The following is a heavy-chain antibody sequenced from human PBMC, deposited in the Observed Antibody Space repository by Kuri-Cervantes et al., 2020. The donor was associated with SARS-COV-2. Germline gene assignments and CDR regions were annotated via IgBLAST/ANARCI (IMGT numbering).Heavy chain of an antibody. CDR3: ARELGVPAATYFDY. CDR1: GGSISSYY. J-gene: IGHJ4*02. CDR2: IYYSGST. V-gene: IGHV4-59*01. D-gene: IGHD2-2*01. Sequence: ESLKISCTVPGGSISSYYWSWIRQPPGKGLEWIGYIYYSGSTNYNPSLKSRVTISVDTSKNQFSLKLSSVTAADTAVYYCARELGVPAATYFDYWGQGTLVTVSS.